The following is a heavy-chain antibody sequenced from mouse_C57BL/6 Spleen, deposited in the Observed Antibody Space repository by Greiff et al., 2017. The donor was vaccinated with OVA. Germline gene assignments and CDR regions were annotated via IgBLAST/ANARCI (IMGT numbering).Heavy chain of an antibody. Sequence: QVQLKESGPGLVQPSQSLSITCTVSGFSLTSYGVHWVRQSPGKGLEWLGVIWRGGSTDYNAAFMSRLSITKDNSKSQVFFKMNSLQADDTAIYYCAIYYGSSYDAMDYWGQGTSVTVSS. CDR1: GFSLTSYG. CDR2: IWRGGST. V-gene: IGHV2-5*01. J-gene: IGHJ4*01. CDR3: AIYYGSSYDAMDY. D-gene: IGHD1-1*01.